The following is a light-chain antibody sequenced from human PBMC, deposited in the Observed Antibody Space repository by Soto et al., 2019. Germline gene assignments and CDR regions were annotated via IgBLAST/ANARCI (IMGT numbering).Light chain of an antibody. CDR1: SSDVGGYNY. Sequence: QSVLTQPPSASGSPGQSVTISCTGTSSDVGGYNYVSWYQQHPGKAPRLMIYEVSNRPSGVPDRFSGSKSGNTASLTVSGLQAEDEADYYCTSYAGSINYVVFGGGTQLTVL. CDR2: EVS. V-gene: IGLV2-8*01. CDR3: TSYAGSINYVV. J-gene: IGLJ2*01.